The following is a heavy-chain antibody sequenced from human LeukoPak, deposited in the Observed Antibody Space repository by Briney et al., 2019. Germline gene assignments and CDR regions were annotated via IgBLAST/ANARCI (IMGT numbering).Heavy chain of an antibody. CDR1: GFTFNGYS. D-gene: IGHD2-2*01. CDR2: IGSSGGSI. J-gene: IGHJ3*02. CDR3: ARACSSFSCGTRGGVYAVDI. Sequence: PGGSLRLSCSASGFTFNGYSMDWVRQAPGKELEWVSFIGSSGGSISYADSVKGRFTISRENAKNSLYLQMSSLRAEDTAVYYCARACSSFSCGTRGGVYAVDIWGQGTMVTVSS. V-gene: IGHV3-21*01.